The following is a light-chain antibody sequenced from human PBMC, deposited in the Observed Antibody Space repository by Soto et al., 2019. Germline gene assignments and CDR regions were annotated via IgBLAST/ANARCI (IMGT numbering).Light chain of an antibody. CDR2: GDN. V-gene: IGLV1-40*01. CDR3: QSYDNSLSHVV. Sequence: QAVVTQPPSVSGAPGQRVTIPCTGSNSNIGSFYDVHWYQQRPGTVPKLLIYGDNNRPSGVPDRFSGSKSGTSASLAITGLQAEDEADYYCQSYDNSLSHVVFGWGTKLTVL. J-gene: IGLJ2*01. CDR1: NSNIGSFYD.